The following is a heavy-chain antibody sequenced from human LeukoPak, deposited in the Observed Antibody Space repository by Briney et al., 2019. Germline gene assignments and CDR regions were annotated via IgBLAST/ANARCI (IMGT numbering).Heavy chain of an antibody. CDR3: ARESYGDSPGNGMDV. J-gene: IGHJ6*02. V-gene: IGHV3-30*04. CDR2: ISYDGSNK. CDR1: GFTFSSYA. D-gene: IGHD4-17*01. Sequence: GRSLRLSCAASGFTFSSYAMHWVRQAPGKGLEWVAVISYDGSNKYYADSVKGRFTISRDNSKNTLYLQMNSLRAEDTAVYYCARESYGDSPGNGMDVWGQGTTVTVSS.